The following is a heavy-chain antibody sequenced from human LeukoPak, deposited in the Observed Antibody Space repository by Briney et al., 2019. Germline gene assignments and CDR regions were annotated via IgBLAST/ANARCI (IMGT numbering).Heavy chain of an antibody. CDR2: INSDGSST. CDR1: GFTFSNAW. V-gene: IGHV3-74*01. Sequence: GGSLRLSCAASGFTFSNAWMHWVRQAPGKGLVWVSRINSDGSSTSYADSVKGRFTISRDNVKNTLYLQMSSLRAEDTAVYYCARVSERTVRGVYYYYYGMDVWGQGTTVTVSS. CDR3: ARVSERTVRGVYYYYYGMDV. J-gene: IGHJ6*02. D-gene: IGHD3-10*01.